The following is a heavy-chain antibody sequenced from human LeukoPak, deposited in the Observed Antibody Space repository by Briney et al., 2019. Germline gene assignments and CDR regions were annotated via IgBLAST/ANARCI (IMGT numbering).Heavy chain of an antibody. V-gene: IGHV3-23*01. CDR1: GFTFSSYA. Sequence: PGGSLRLSCAASGFTFSSYAMSWVRQAPGKGLEWVSAISGSGGSTYYADSVKGRFTISRDNFKNTLYLQMNSLRAEDTAVYYCAKGGYYDILTYLDYWGQGTLVTVSS. CDR3: AKGGYYDILTYLDY. J-gene: IGHJ4*02. D-gene: IGHD3-9*01. CDR2: ISGSGGST.